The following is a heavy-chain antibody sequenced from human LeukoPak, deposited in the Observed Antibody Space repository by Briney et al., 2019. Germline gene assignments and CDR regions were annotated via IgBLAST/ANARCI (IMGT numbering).Heavy chain of an antibody. D-gene: IGHD3/OR15-3a*01. CDR2: INPNSGDT. J-gene: IGHJ4*02. V-gene: IGHV1-2*02. CDR1: GYTFTGYY. CDR3: ARGRELAGNGIMFLF. Sequence: ASVKVSCKASGYTFTGYYMHWVRQAPGQGLEGMGWINPNSGDTNYAQKFQGRGTMTRDTSISTAYMELSRLRSDDTAVYYCARGRELAGNGIMFLFWGQGTLVTVSS.